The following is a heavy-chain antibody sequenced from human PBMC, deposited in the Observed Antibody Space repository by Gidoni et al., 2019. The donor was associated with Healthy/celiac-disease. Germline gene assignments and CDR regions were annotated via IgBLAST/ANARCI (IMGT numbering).Heavy chain of an antibody. CDR2: IYYSGST. V-gene: IGHV4-59*01. Sequence: QVQLQESGPGLVKPSETLSLTCTVSGGSISSYYWSWIRQPPGKGLEWIGYIYYSGSTNYNPSLKSRVTISVDTSKNQFSLKLSSVTAADTAVYYCARAGKGYCSGGSCYPNWFDPWGQGTLVTVSS. CDR3: ARAGKGYCSGGSCYPNWFDP. CDR1: GGSISSYY. D-gene: IGHD2-15*01. J-gene: IGHJ5*02.